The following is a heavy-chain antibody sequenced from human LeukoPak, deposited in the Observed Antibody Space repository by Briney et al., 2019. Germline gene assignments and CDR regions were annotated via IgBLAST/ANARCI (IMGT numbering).Heavy chain of an antibody. CDR2: ISYDGSNK. CDR3: AKDINIGY. D-gene: IGHD1-14*01. Sequence: QPGRSLRLSCAASGFTFSSYGMHWVRQAPGKGLEWVAVISYDGSNKYYADSVKGRFTISRDNSKNTLYLQMNSLRAEDTAVYYRAKDINIGYWGQGTLVTVSS. J-gene: IGHJ4*02. CDR1: GFTFSSYG. V-gene: IGHV3-30*18.